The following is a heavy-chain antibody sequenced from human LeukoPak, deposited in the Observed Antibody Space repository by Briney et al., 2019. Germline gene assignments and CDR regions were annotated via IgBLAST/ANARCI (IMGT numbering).Heavy chain of an antibody. V-gene: IGHV1-2*02. CDR3: ARDRAVVPVYGMDV. J-gene: IGHJ6*02. D-gene: IGHD2-2*01. CDR1: GYTFTGYF. CDR2: INPSSGAT. Sequence: ASVKVSCKASGYTFTGYFMHWVRQAPGQGLEWVGWINPSSGATNYAQKFQGRVTTTRDTSIATAYMEVSRLTSDDTAVYYCARDRAVVPVYGMDVWGLGTTVTVSS.